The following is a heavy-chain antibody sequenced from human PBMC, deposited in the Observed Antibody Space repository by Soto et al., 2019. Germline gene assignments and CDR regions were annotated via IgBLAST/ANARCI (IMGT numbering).Heavy chain of an antibody. J-gene: IGHJ1*01. CDR1: GFTFDDYA. D-gene: IGHD2-2*01. CDR2: ISWNSGSI. V-gene: IGHV3-9*01. Sequence: EVQLVESGGGLVQPGRSLRLSCAASGFTFDDYAMHWVRQAPGKGLEWVSGISWNSGSIGYGDSVKGRFTISRDNAKNSLYLQMNSLRTEDTALYYCAKGWRAVVVPPARAEYFQYWGQGTLVTVSS. CDR3: AKGWRAVVVPPARAEYFQY.